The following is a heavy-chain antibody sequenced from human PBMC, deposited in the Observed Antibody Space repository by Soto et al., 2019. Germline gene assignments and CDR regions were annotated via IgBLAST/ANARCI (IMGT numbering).Heavy chain of an antibody. J-gene: IGHJ5*02. V-gene: IGHV5-10-1*01. CDR1: GYSFTSYW. CDR2: IDPSDSYT. D-gene: IGHD1-7*01. CDR3: ARHHWNYVNWFDP. Sequence: PGESLKISCKGSGYSFTSYWISWVRQMPGKGLEWMGRIDPSDSYTNYSPSFQGHVTISADKSISTAYLQWSSLKASDTAMYYCARHHWNYVNWFDPWGQGTLVTVSS.